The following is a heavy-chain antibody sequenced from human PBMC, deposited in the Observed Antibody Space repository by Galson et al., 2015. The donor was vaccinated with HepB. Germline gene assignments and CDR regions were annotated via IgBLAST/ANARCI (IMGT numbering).Heavy chain of an antibody. Sequence: QKLRGRVTVTTDTSTSTAYMELRSLRSDDTAVYYCARGGGSSARGMDVWGQGTTVTVSS. V-gene: IGHV1-18*01. J-gene: IGHJ6*02. CDR3: ARGGGSSARGMDV. D-gene: IGHD1-26*01.